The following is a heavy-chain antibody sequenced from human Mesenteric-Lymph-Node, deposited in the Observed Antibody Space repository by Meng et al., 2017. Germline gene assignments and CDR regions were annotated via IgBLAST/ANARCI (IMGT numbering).Heavy chain of an antibody. CDR2: ISAYNGNT. CDR3: ARERVRGVTLYYGMEV. CDR1: GYTFTSYG. Sequence: ASVKVSCKASGYTFTSYGISWVRQAPGQGLEWMGWISAYNGNTNYAQKLQGRVTMTTDTSTSTAYMELRSLRSDDTAVYYCARERVRGVTLYYGMEVWGQGTTVTVSS. J-gene: IGHJ6*02. V-gene: IGHV1-18*01. D-gene: IGHD3-10*01.